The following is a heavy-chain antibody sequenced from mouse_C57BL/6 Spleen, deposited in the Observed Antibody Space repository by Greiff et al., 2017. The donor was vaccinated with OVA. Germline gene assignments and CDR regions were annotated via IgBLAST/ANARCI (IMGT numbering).Heavy chain of an antibody. V-gene: IGHV7-3*01. CDR1: GFPFTDYY. Sequence: EVKVVESGGGLVQPGGSLSLSCAASGFPFTDYYMSWVRQPPGKALEWLGFISNKANGYTTEYSASGKGRFTISRDNSQSILYLQMNAQSAEDSATYCSARCSSYWYIDVWGTRTTVTVAS. CDR3: ARCSSYWYIDV. J-gene: IGHJ1*03. CDR2: ISNKANGYTT.